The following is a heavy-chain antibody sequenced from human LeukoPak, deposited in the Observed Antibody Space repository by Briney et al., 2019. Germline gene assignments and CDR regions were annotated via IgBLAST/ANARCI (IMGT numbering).Heavy chain of an antibody. J-gene: IGHJ4*02. D-gene: IGHD3-10*01. CDR1: GFTFSSYG. V-gene: IGHV3-30*18. CDR2: ISYDGSNK. Sequence: GGSLRLSCAASGFTFSSYGMHWVRQAPGKGLEWVAVISYDGSNKYYADSVKGRFTISRDNSKNTLYLQMNSLRAEDTAVYYCAKATLYGSGSAFDYWGQGTLVTVSS. CDR3: AKATLYGSGSAFDY.